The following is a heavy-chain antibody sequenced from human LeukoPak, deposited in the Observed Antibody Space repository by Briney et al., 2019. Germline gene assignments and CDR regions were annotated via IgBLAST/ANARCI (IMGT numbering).Heavy chain of an antibody. Sequence: ASVKVSCKASGYTFTGYYMHWVRQAPGQGLEWMGWINPNSGGTNYAQKFQGRVTMTRDTSISTAYMELSRLRSDDTAVYYCARGEILRFLEWLSALDMDVWGKGTTVTVSS. J-gene: IGHJ6*03. CDR3: ARGEILRFLEWLSALDMDV. CDR2: INPNSGGT. D-gene: IGHD3-3*01. CDR1: GYTFTGYY. V-gene: IGHV1-2*02.